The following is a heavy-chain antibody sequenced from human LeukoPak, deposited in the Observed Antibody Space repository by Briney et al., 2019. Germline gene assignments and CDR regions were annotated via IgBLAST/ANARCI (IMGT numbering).Heavy chain of an antibody. Sequence: GGSLRLSSAASGFTFSSYWMHWVRQAPGKGLVWVSRINSDGSSTSYADSVKGRFTISRDNAKNTLYLQMNSLRAEDTAVYYCARAQGSGSYYSLYYYYYMDVWGKGTTVTVSS. CDR1: GFTFSSYW. D-gene: IGHD1-26*01. J-gene: IGHJ6*03. CDR3: ARAQGSGSYYSLYYYYYMDV. CDR2: INSDGSST. V-gene: IGHV3-74*01.